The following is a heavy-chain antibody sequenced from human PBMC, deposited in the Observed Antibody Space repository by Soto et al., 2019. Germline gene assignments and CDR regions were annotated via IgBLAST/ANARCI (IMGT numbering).Heavy chain of an antibody. V-gene: IGHV5-51*01. CDR3: VTAQKTNINQPAYNYGGFDL. D-gene: IGHD2-8*01. CDR1: GYRFTSYW. J-gene: IGHJ6*02. Sequence: GESLKISCKGSGYRFTSYWFSWVRQMPGKGLEWMGIIYPGDSDTRYSPSFQGQVTISADKSISTAYLQWSSLKASDTAMYYCVTAQKTNINQPAYNYGGFDLWGQGTTVTVSS. CDR2: IYPGDSDT.